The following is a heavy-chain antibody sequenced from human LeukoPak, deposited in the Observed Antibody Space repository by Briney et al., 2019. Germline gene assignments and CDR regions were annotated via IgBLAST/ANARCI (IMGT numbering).Heavy chain of an antibody. CDR3: ARAGSHYYGSGKEGFDY. Sequence: PSETLSLTCTVSGGSISSGGYYWSWIRQHPGKGLEWIGYIYYSGSTYYNPSLKSRVTISVDTSKNQFSLTLSSVTAADTAVYYCARAGSHYYGSGKEGFDYWGQGTLVTVSS. D-gene: IGHD3-10*01. CDR1: GGSISSGGYY. CDR2: IYYSGST. J-gene: IGHJ4*02. V-gene: IGHV4-31*03.